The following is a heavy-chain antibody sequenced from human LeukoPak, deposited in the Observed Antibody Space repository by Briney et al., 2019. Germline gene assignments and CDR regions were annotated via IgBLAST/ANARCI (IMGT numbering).Heavy chain of an antibody. CDR3: ARVSYYYDSSGYPD. CDR2: IIPILGIA. V-gene: IGHV1-69*10. D-gene: IGHD3-22*01. Sequence: VKVSCKASGGTFSSYAISWVRQAPGQGLEWMGGIIPILGIANYAQKFQGRVTITADKSTSTAYMELSSLRSEDTAVYCCARVSYYYDSSGYPDWGQGTLVTVSS. CDR1: GGTFSSYA. J-gene: IGHJ4*02.